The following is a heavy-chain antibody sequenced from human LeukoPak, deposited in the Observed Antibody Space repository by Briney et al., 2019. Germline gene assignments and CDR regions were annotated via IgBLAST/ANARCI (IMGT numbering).Heavy chain of an antibody. CDR3: ARYKRTRYCSGGSCYSGGFDY. J-gene: IGHJ4*02. CDR2: INHSGST. V-gene: IGHV4-34*01. D-gene: IGHD2-15*01. Sequence: SETLSLTCAVYGGSFSGYYWSWIRQPPGKGLEWIGEINHSGSTNYNPSLKSRVTISVDTSKNQSSLKLSSVTAADTAVYYCARYKRTRYCSGGSCYSGGFDYWGQGTLVTVSS. CDR1: GGSFSGYY.